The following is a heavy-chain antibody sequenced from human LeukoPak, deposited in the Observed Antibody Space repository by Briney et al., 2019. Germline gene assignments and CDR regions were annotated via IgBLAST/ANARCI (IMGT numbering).Heavy chain of an antibody. D-gene: IGHD6-19*01. CDR2: IIPIFGTA. V-gene: IGHV1-69*06. J-gene: IGHJ6*03. Sequence: SVKVSCKAPGGTFSSYAISWVRQAPGQGLEWMGGIIPIFGTANYAQKFQGRVTITADKSTSTAYMELSSLRSEDTAVYYCARVDGIAVAPYPDNYYYYYMDVWGKGTTVTVSS. CDR3: ARVDGIAVAPYPDNYYYYYMDV. CDR1: GGTFSSYA.